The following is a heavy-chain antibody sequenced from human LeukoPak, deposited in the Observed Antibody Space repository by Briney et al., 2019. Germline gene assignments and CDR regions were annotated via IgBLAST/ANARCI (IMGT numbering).Heavy chain of an antibody. D-gene: IGHD3/OR15-3a*01. CDR1: GFTFSDYY. CDR3: AKDFWTGYFPRDMDV. J-gene: IGHJ6*03. Sequence: GGSLRLSCAASGFTFSDYYMSWIRQAPGKGLEWVSYISSSGSTIYYADSVKGRFTISRDNTKNTLYLQMNSLRAGDTAVYYCAKDFWTGYFPRDMDVWGKGTTVTVSS. CDR2: ISSSGSTI. V-gene: IGHV3-11*01.